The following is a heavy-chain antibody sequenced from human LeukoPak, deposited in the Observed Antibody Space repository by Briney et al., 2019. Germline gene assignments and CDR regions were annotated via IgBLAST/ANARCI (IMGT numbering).Heavy chain of an antibody. J-gene: IGHJ6*02. D-gene: IGHD2-2*01. CDR3: ASPHQLSYYYGMDV. CDR1: GFTVSSNY. Sequence: PGGSLRLSCAASGFTVSSNYMSWVRQAPGKGLEWVSVIYSGGTTYYADSVKGRFTISRDNSKNTLYLQMNRLRAEDTAVYYCASPHQLSYYYGMDVWGQGTTVTVSS. V-gene: IGHV3-66*01. CDR2: IYSGGTT.